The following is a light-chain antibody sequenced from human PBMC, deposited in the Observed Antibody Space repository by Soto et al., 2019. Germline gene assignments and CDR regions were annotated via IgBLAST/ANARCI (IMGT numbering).Light chain of an antibody. CDR3: KQHTGYPCT. CDR2: DAS. J-gene: IGKJ2*02. V-gene: IGKV1-5*01. CDR1: QTISRC. Sequence: MTRCPSTVGANKRDKLTITYRASQTISRCLVWYEQKSGRAHQVLIYDASSLEGAVPSRFSGSGSGTEFSLTISSLQADDFAAYYCKQHTGYPCTFGQGT.